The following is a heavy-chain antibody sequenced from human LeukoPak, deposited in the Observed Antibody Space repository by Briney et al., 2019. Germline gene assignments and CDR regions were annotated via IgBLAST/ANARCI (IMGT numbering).Heavy chain of an antibody. Sequence: ASVKVSCKASGYTFTGHYMHWTRQAPGQRLEWMGWINPNSGDTIYAQKFQGRVTMTRDTSISTVYMELSRLTSDDTAVYYCARDPRDILTGYYGLCYFDYWGQGTLVTVSS. V-gene: IGHV1-2*02. CDR1: GYTFTGHY. CDR3: ARDPRDILTGYYGLCYFDY. D-gene: IGHD3-9*01. J-gene: IGHJ4*02. CDR2: INPNSGDT.